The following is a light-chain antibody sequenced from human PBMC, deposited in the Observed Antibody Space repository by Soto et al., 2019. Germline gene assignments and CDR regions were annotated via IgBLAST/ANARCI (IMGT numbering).Light chain of an antibody. CDR1: QTVSRN. V-gene: IGKV3-15*01. CDR2: DIS. J-gene: IGKJ5*01. Sequence: EVVMTQSPATLSVSPGERATLSCRASQTVSRNLAWYQQRPGQAPSLLIYDISNRAAGVPARFSGSGSETEFPLTIRSLQSEDSAVYFCQQYNNWPSFGQGTRLEI. CDR3: QQYNNWPS.